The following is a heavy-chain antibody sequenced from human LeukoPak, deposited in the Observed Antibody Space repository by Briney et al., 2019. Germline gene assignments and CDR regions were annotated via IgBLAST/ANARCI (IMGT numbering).Heavy chain of an antibody. V-gene: IGHV3-21*01. Sequence: GGSLRLSCAASGFIFSSYSMNWVRQAPGKGLEWVSSISSSSTYIYYADSVKGRFTISRDNAKNTLYLQMNSLRAEDTAVYYCARYYGSGSYYNGYYYYYYYMDVWGKGTTVTVSS. J-gene: IGHJ6*03. CDR1: GFIFSSYS. D-gene: IGHD3-10*01. CDR3: ARYYGSGSYYNGYYYYYYYMDV. CDR2: ISSSSTYI.